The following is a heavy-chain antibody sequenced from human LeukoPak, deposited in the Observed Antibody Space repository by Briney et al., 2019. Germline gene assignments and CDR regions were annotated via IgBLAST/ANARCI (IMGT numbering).Heavy chain of an antibody. J-gene: IGHJ4*02. Sequence: GGSLRLSCAASGFTFSSYGMHWVRQAPGKGLEWVAFIRYDGSNKYYADSVKGRFTISRDNSKNTLYLKMNSLRAEDTAVYYCAKGEEGMTIFGVVTSIDYWGQGTLVTVSS. D-gene: IGHD3-3*01. CDR3: AKGEEGMTIFGVVTSIDY. CDR1: GFTFSSYG. CDR2: IRYDGSNK. V-gene: IGHV3-30*02.